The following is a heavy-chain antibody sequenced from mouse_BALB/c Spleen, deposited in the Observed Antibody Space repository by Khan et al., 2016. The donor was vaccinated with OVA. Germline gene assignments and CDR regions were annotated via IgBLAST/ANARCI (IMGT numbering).Heavy chain of an antibody. Sequence: QVQLKESGAELMRPGASVKLSCKTSGYIFTSYWIHWVTQRSGQCLEWIARIYPGTGSTYYNEKFKGKATLTADKSSSTAYMQLSSLKSEASAVYFDTSRGDDNLSMDYWGQGTSVTVSS. D-gene: IGHD1-3*01. CDR2: IYPGTGST. CDR1: GYIFTSYW. V-gene: IGHV1-76*01. J-gene: IGHJ4*01. CDR3: TSRGDDNLSMDY.